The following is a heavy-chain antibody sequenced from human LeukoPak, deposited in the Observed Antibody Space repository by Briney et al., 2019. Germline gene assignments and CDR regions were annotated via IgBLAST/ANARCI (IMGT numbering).Heavy chain of an antibody. D-gene: IGHD3-22*01. J-gene: IGHJ4*02. Sequence: GGSLRLSCVASGFTVSSNYMSWVRQAPGKGLEWIAVIYSGGQTYYADSAKGRFTISRDNSKNTLYLQMNSLRAEDTAMYYCTRSYYYDSSGYRNDYWGQGTLVTVSS. CDR3: TRSYYYDSSGYRNDY. V-gene: IGHV3-53*01. CDR2: IYSGGQT. CDR1: GFTVSSNY.